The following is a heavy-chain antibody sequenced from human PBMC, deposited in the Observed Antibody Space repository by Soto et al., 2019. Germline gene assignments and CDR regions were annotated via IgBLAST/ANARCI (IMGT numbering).Heavy chain of an antibody. J-gene: IGHJ4*02. D-gene: IGHD2-2*01. CDR3: ARIVVLPAPEVWGYFDY. Sequence: EVQLVESGGGLVKPGGSLRLSCAASGFTFSSYSMNWVRQAPGKGLEWVSSISGSSGYIYYADSVKGRFTISRDNAKNSLYLQMNSLRAEATAVYYCARIVVLPAPEVWGYFDYWGQGTLVTVSS. V-gene: IGHV3-21*01. CDR1: GFTFSSYS. CDR2: ISGSSGYI.